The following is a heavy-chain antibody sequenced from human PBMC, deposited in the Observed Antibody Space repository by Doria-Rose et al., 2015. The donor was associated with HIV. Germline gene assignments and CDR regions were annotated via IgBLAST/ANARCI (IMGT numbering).Heavy chain of an antibody. D-gene: IGHD6-13*01. V-gene: IGHV2-26*01. CDR2: IFPDDER. CDR3: ARIKSSRWYHKYYFDF. Sequence: QITLKESGPVLVKPTETLTLTCTVSGVSLSSPGMGVSWIRQPPGKALEWLANIFPDDERSYKTSLKSRLTISRGTYKSQVVLTMTDMDPVDTATYYCARIKSSRWYHKYYFDFWGQGTLVIVSA. CDR1: GVSLSSPGMG. J-gene: IGHJ4*02.